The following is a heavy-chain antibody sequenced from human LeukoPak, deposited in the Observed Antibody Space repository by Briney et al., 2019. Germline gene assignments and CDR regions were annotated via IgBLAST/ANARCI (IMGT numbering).Heavy chain of an antibody. D-gene: IGHD2-2*01. CDR1: GFTFSRYA. CDR2: ISDSGTST. CDR3: ARELYCSSTSCWGLDY. V-gene: IGHV3-23*01. Sequence: GGSLRLSCAASGFTFSRYAMSWVRRAPGKGLQWVSIISDSGTSTYYADSVKGRFTISRDNSKNTMYLQMNSLRAEDTAVYYCARELYCSSTSCWGLDYWGQGTLVTVSS. J-gene: IGHJ4*02.